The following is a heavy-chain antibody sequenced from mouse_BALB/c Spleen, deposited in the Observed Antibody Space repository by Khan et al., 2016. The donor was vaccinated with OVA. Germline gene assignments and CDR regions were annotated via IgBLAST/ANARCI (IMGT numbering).Heavy chain of an antibody. J-gene: IGHJ4*01. V-gene: IGHV1-76*01. Sequence: QVQLQQSGAELVRPGASVKLSCKTTGYIFTNYWIHWVKQRSGQGLEWIARIYPGTGSTYSNEKFKGKATLTADKSSSTAYMQLSSLKSEDSAVYLCAIGAITSHAMDSWGQGTAVTVSS. CDR2: IYPGTGST. D-gene: IGHD1-1*01. CDR3: AIGAITSHAMDS. CDR1: GYIFTNYW.